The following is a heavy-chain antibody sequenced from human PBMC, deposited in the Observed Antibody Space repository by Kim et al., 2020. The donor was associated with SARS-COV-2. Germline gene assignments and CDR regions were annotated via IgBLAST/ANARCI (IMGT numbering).Heavy chain of an antibody. CDR2: IGTAGDT. J-gene: IGHJ2*01. V-gene: IGHV3-13*01. CDR1: GFTFSSYD. Sequence: GGSLRLSCAASGFTFSSYDMHWVRQATGKGLEWVSAIGTAGDTYYPGSAKGRFTISRENAKHSLSLQMNSLRAGDTAVYYCARDVGGGWYFDLWGRGTLV. CDR3: ARDVGGGWYFDL. D-gene: IGHD2-15*01.